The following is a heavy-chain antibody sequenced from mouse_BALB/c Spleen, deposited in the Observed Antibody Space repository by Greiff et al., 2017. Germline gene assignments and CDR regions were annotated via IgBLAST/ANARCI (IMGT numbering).Heavy chain of an antibody. CDR1: GYSITSDYA. D-gene: IGHD2-1*01. Sequence: EVKLEESGPGLVKPSQSLSLTCTVTGYSITSDYAWNWIRQFPGNKLEWMGYISYSGSTSYNPSLKSRISITRDTSKNQFFLQLNSVTTEDTATYYCANYGNYFAYWGQGTLVTVSA. J-gene: IGHJ3*01. V-gene: IGHV3-2*02. CDR2: ISYSGST. CDR3: ANYGNYFAY.